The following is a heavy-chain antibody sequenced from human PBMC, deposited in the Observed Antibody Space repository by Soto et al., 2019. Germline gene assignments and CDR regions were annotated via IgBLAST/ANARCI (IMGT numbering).Heavy chain of an antibody. V-gene: IGHV4-34*01. J-gene: IGHJ6*02. CDR1: GGSFSGYY. D-gene: IGHD7-27*01. Sequence: SETLSLTCAVHGGSFSGYYWTWIRQPPGKGLEWIGDINHSGSTSYNSSLKSRVTISVDTSKNQLSLKLRSVTAADTAVYYCAREEVPQWFNRGYYGMDVWGQGTTVTVSS. CDR3: AREEVPQWFNRGYYGMDV. CDR2: INHSGST.